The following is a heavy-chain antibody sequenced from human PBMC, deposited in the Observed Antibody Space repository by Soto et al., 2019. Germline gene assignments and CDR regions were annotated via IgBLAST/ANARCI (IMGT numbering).Heavy chain of an antibody. CDR2: ISGSGGST. CDR3: AKADAPYDYICGSYRSGLYYFDY. CDR1: GFTFSSYA. V-gene: IGHV3-23*01. J-gene: IGHJ4*02. D-gene: IGHD3-16*02. Sequence: GGSLRLSCAASGFTFSSYAMSWVRQAPGKGLEWVSAISGSGGSTYYADSVKGRFTISRDNSKNTLYLQMNSLRAEDTAVYYCAKADAPYDYICGSYRSGLYYFDYPAQRTLVTVSS.